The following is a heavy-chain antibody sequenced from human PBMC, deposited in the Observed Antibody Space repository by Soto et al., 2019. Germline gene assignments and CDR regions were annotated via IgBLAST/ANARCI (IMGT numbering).Heavy chain of an antibody. V-gene: IGHV3-30-3*01. D-gene: IGHD2-15*01. CDR2: ISYDGSNK. Sequence: QVRLVESGGGVVQPGRSLRLSCAASGFTFSSYAMHWVRQAPGKGLEWVAVISYDGSNKYYADSVKGRFTISRDNSKNTLYLQMNSLRAEDTAVYYCAREKRVLGYCSGGSCYTNRKNIDYWGQGTLVTVSS. J-gene: IGHJ4*02. CDR1: GFTFSSYA. CDR3: AREKRVLGYCSGGSCYTNRKNIDY.